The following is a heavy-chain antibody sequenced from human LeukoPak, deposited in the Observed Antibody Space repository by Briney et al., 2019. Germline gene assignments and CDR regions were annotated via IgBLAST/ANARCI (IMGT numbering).Heavy chain of an antibody. CDR2: INPNSGGT. Sequence: ASVKVSCKAAGYTFTSYYMHWVRQAPGQGLEWMGWINPNSGGTNYAQKFQGRVTMTRDTSISTAYMELSRLRSDDTAVYYCARDRRVYYDSSGYSWWSFDYWGQGTLVTVSS. CDR3: ARDRRVYYDSSGYSWWSFDY. D-gene: IGHD3-22*01. J-gene: IGHJ4*02. CDR1: GYTFTSYY. V-gene: IGHV1-2*02.